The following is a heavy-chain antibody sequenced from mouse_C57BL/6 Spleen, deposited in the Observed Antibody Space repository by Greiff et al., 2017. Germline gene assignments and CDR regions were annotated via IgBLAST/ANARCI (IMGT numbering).Heavy chain of an antibody. CDR2: INPSTGGT. D-gene: IGHD2-1*01. CDR3: ARSNGNYVRYYAIDY. V-gene: IGHV1-42*01. CDR1: GYSFTGYY. J-gene: IGHJ4*01. Sequence: EVQGVESGPELVKPGASVKISCKASGYSFTGYYMNWVKQSPEKSLEWIGEINPSTGGTTYNQKFKAKATLTVDKSSSTAYMQLKSLTSEDSAVYYCARSNGNYVRYYAIDYWGQGTSVTVSS.